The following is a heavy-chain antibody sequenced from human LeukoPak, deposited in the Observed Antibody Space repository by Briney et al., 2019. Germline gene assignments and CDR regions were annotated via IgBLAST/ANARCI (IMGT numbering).Heavy chain of an antibody. J-gene: IGHJ3*02. CDR2: MNPNSGNT. Sequence: ASVKVSCKASGYTFTSYDINWVRQATGQGLEWMGWMNPNSGNTGYAQKFQGRVTMTRNTSISTAYMELSSLRSEDTAVYYCARDWVVVVPAAISRNGAFDIWGQGTMVTVSS. CDR1: GYTFTSYD. CDR3: ARDWVVVVPAAISRNGAFDI. V-gene: IGHV1-8*01. D-gene: IGHD2-2*02.